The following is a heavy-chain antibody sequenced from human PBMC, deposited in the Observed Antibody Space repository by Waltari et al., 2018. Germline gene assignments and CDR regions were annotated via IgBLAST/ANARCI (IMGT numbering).Heavy chain of an antibody. CDR2: IIVSGVGT. V-gene: IGHV3-23*01. CDR3: AKEVSFFFCFNYYFFYGMYV. D-gene: IGHD3-3*01. J-gene: IGHJ6*02. Sequence: EVQLLESGGGLVQPGGSLRLSCAASGFTFSSYAMSWVRQAPGNGLEWVSAIIVSGVGTFYSDSVIVLFTISGFNSKYTLYLQMISLSVEDTAVYYCAKEVSFFFCFNYYFFYGMYVWGQGSTVTV. CDR1: GFTFSSYA.